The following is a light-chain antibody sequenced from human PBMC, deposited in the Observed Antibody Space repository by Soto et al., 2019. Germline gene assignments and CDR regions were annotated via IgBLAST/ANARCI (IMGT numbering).Light chain of an antibody. V-gene: IGLV2-14*01. CDR1: SSDVGGYNY. Sequence: QSVLTQPASVSGSPGQSITISCTGTSSDVGGYNYVSWYQQHPGKAPKLMIYDVSNRPSGVSNRFSGSKSGNTASLTISGLQAEDEADYYCGQYTSSSTHVFGTGTKVTVL. CDR2: DVS. J-gene: IGLJ1*01. CDR3: GQYTSSSTHV.